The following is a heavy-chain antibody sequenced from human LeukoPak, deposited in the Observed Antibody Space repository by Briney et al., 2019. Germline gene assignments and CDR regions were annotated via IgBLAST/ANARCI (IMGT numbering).Heavy chain of an antibody. CDR1: GFTFSSYA. D-gene: IGHD3-22*01. V-gene: IGHV3-23*01. J-gene: IGHJ4*02. CDR3: AKSPTYYYDSSGYYEGYFDY. CDR2: ISGSGGST. Sequence: GGSPRLSCAASGFTFSSYAMSWVRQAPGKGLEWVSAISGSGGSTYYADSVKGRFTISRDNSKNTLYLQMNSLRAEDTAVYYCAKSPTYYYDSSGYYEGYFDYWGQGTLVTVSS.